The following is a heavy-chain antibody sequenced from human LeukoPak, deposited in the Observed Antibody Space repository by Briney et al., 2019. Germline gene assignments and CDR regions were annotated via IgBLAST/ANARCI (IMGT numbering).Heavy chain of an antibody. Sequence: GGSLRLSCAASGFTFNYYWMTWVRQGPGKGLEWVATIKEDGSERYYVESVKGRFTISRDNAKNSLYLRMNSLRVEDTALYYCARDKASGSSYGSSFHFWGQGTMVTVSS. J-gene: IGHJ3*01. CDR1: GFTFNYYW. CDR3: ARDKASGSSYGSSFHF. D-gene: IGHD1-26*01. CDR2: IKEDGSER. V-gene: IGHV3-7*01.